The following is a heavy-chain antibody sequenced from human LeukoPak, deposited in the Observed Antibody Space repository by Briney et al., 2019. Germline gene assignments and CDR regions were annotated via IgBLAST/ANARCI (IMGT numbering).Heavy chain of an antibody. V-gene: IGHV3-30*04. D-gene: IGHD6-19*01. Sequence: GGSLRLSCAASGFTFSSYAMHWVRQAPGKGLEWVAVISYDGSNKYYADSVKGRFTISRDNSKNTLYLQMNSLRAEDTAVYYCAKPRYSSGAGKPRQGFDYWGQGTLVTVSS. CDR1: GFTFSSYA. J-gene: IGHJ4*02. CDR3: AKPRYSSGAGKPRQGFDY. CDR2: ISYDGSNK.